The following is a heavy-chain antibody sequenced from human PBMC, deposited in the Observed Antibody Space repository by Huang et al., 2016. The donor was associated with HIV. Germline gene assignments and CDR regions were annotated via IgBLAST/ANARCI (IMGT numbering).Heavy chain of an antibody. Sequence: EVQLVESGGGLVQPGGSLRLSCAASGFSISSYWMHWVRQAPGKGLVWVSRINSEGGSTSYADSVKGRFTISRDNAKNTLYLQMNSLRAEDTAVYYCARDPRIQSWLNFFDYWGQGTLVSVSS. D-gene: IGHD3-22*01. J-gene: IGHJ4*02. CDR2: INSEGGST. V-gene: IGHV3-74*01. CDR1: GFSISSYW. CDR3: ARDPRIQSWLNFFDY.